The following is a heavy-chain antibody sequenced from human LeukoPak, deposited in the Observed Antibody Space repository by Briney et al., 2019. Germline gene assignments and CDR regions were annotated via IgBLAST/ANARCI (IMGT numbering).Heavy chain of an antibody. CDR2: ISAYNGNT. CDR3: AREGLGELTLDY. V-gene: IGHV1-18*01. CDR1: GYTFTSYA. Sequence: GASVKVSCKASGYTFTSYAISWVRQAPGQGLEWMGWISAYNGNTNYAQKVQGRVTMTTDTSTSTAYMELRSLRSDDTAVYYCAREGLGELTLDYWGQGILVTVSS. D-gene: IGHD3-16*01. J-gene: IGHJ4*02.